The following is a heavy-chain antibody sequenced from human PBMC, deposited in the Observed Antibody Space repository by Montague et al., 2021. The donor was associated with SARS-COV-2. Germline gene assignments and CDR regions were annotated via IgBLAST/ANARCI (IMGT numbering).Heavy chain of an antibody. J-gene: IGHJ6*03. D-gene: IGHD3-22*01. Sequence: SETLSLTCAVYGGSFSGHYWSWIRQPPGKGLEWIGEINNSGSTNYNPSLKSRVTISVDTSKNQFSLKLHSVTAADTAVYYCARGRIEVSMIVVVLTGASYHMDDWGKGTTVTASS. CDR2: INNSGST. CDR3: ARGRIEVSMIVVVLTGASYHMDD. V-gene: IGHV4-34*01. CDR1: GGSFSGHY.